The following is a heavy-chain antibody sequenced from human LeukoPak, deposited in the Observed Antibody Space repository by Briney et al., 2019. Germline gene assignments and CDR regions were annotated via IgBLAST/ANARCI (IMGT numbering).Heavy chain of an antibody. CDR3: AKTSRVVNSGYEGNYYGMDV. Sequence: GGSLRLSCAASGFTFSSYAMSWVRQAPGKGLEWVSAISGSGGSTYYADSVKGRFTISRDNSKNTLYLQMNSLRAEDTAVYYCAKTSRVVNSGYEGNYYGMDVWGQGTTVTVSS. CDR2: ISGSGGST. D-gene: IGHD5-12*01. V-gene: IGHV3-23*01. CDR1: GFTFSSYA. J-gene: IGHJ6*02.